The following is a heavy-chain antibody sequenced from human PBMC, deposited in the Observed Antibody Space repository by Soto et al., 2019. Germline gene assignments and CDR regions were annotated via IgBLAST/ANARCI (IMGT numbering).Heavy chain of an antibody. CDR2: ISSNGGST. Sequence: GGSLRLSCAASGFTFSSHAMSWVRKAPVKGLEWVSAISSNGGSTYYADSVKGRFTISRDNSKNTLYLQMSSLRAEDTAVYYCVKGDYYDSSGYVVPWFDPWGQGTLVTVSS. V-gene: IGHV3-64D*08. CDR1: GFTFSSHA. CDR3: VKGDYYDSSGYVVPWFDP. D-gene: IGHD3-22*01. J-gene: IGHJ5*02.